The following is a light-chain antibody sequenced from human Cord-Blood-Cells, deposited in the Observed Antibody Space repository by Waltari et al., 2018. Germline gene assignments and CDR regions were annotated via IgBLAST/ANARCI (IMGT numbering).Light chain of an antibody. V-gene: IGKV4-1*01. Sequence: DIVMTQSPDSLAVSLGERATINCKSSQSVLYSSNNKNYLAWYPQKPGQPPKLLIYWASTRESWVPDRFSGSGSGTDFTLTISSLQAEDVAVYYCQQYYSTPFTFGPGTKVDIK. CDR3: QQYYSTPFT. CDR2: WAS. CDR1: QSVLYSSNNKNY. J-gene: IGKJ3*01.